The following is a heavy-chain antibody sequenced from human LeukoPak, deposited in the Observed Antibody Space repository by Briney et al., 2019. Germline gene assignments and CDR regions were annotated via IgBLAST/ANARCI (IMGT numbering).Heavy chain of an antibody. J-gene: IGHJ5*02. D-gene: IGHD3-22*01. CDR2: INHSGST. V-gene: IGHV4-34*01. Sequence: SETLSLTCAVYGGSFSGYYWSWIRQPPGKGPEWVGEINHSGSTNYNPSLKSRVTISVDTSKNQFSLKLSSVTAADTAVYYCARRDSWFDPWGQGTLVTVSS. CDR3: ARRDSWFDP. CDR1: GGSFSGYY.